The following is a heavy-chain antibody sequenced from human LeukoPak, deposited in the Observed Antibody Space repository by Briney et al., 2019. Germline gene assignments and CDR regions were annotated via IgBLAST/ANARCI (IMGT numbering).Heavy chain of an antibody. CDR2: IYYSGGT. CDR3: ARDRANWYFDL. Sequence: PSETLSLTCTVSGGSISNYFWSWIRQPPGKGLEWIGYIYYSGGTNYNPSLKSRVTISVDTSKNQFSLNLSSVTAADTAVYYCARDRANWYFDLWGRGTLVTVSS. CDR1: GGSISNYF. V-gene: IGHV4-59*01. J-gene: IGHJ2*01.